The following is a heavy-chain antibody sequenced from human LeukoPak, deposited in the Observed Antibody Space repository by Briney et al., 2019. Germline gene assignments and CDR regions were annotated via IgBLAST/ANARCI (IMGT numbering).Heavy chain of an antibody. V-gene: IGHV3-21*04. CDR2: ISSSSSYI. CDR3: ASAKNYYYYMDV. Sequence: GGSLRLSCAASGFTFSIYSMNWVRQAPGKGLEWVSSISSSSSYIYYADSVKGRFTISRDNSKNTLYLQMNSLRAEDTAVYYCASAKNYYYYMDVWGKGTTVTVSS. J-gene: IGHJ6*03. CDR1: GFTFSIYS.